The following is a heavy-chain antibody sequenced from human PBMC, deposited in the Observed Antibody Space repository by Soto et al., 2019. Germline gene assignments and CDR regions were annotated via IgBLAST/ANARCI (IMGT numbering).Heavy chain of an antibody. D-gene: IGHD3-10*01. J-gene: IGHJ6*02. CDR2: IIPIFGTA. CDR3: ARAMVRGVSLYGMDV. Sequence: PVKGSCKAAGGSNSRYPSSCRRQTPEQGLEWMGGIIPIFGTANYAQKFQGRVTITADESTSTAYMELSSLRSEDTAVYYCARAMVRGVSLYGMDVWGQGTTVTVSS. CDR1: GGSNSRYP. V-gene: IGHV1-69*13.